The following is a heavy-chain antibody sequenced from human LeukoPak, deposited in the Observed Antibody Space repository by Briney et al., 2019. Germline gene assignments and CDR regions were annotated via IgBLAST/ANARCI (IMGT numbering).Heavy chain of an antibody. CDR1: GGSISSGSYY. D-gene: IGHD2-15*01. CDR3: ARGIVVVAQLGFYFYYMDV. V-gene: IGHV4-61*02. CDR2: IYTSGST. Sequence: NPSETLSLTCTVSGGSISSGSYYWGWIRQPAGKGLEWIGRIYTSGSTNYNPSHKSRVTISVHTSKNQFSLKLSSVTAADTAVYYCARGIVVVAQLGFYFYYMDVWGKGTTVTISS. J-gene: IGHJ6*03.